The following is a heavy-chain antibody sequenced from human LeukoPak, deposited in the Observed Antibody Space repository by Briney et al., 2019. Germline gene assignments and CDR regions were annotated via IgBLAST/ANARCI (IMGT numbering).Heavy chain of an antibody. CDR3: ARDFTMRGHQYYYYYGMDV. V-gene: IGHV1-46*01. D-gene: IGHD3-22*01. CDR2: INPSGGST. J-gene: IGHJ6*02. Sequence: ASVKVSCKASGYTFTGYYMHWVRQAPGQGLEWMGIINPSGGSTSYAQKFQGRVTMTRDTSTSTVYMELSSLRSEDTAVYYCARDFTMRGHQYYYYYGMDVWGQGTTVTVSS. CDR1: GYTFTGYY.